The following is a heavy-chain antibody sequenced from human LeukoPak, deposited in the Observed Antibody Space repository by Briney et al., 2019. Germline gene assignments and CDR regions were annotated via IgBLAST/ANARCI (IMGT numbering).Heavy chain of an antibody. V-gene: IGHV1-18*01. CDR1: GYTLNTYG. Sequence: ASVKVSCKSSGYTLNTYGVSWVRQRPGQGLEWMGWISGYNDKKEFAQKFQGRVTMTTDASTNTAYMELRSLTYDDTAVYYCARDRDSIAVAGSPRYCDYWGQGSLVTVSS. CDR2: ISGYNDKK. CDR3: ARDRDSIAVAGSPRYCDY. D-gene: IGHD6-19*01. J-gene: IGHJ4*02.